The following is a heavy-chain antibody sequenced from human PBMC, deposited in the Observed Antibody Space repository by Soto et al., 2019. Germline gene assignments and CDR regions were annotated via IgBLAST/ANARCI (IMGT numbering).Heavy chain of an antibody. J-gene: IGHJ4*02. D-gene: IGHD2-15*01. CDR1: GYTFNNYG. Sequence: QVQLVQSGAEVKKPGASVKVSCKASGYTFNNYGISWVRQAPGQGLEWMGWISAYNGDTNYAQNLQGRVTMTTDASTNTAYMELRSLRSDDTAVYYCARADPRILPYYCDYGGQGTLVTVSS. CDR2: ISAYNGDT. V-gene: IGHV1-18*01. CDR3: ARADPRILPYYCDY.